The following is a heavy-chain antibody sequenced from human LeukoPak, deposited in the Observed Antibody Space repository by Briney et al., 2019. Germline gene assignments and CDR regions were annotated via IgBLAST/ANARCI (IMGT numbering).Heavy chain of an antibody. J-gene: IGHJ5*02. CDR3: ARLLHVFSWFDP. CDR2: IYYSGST. Sequence: SETLSLTCTVSGGSISSYYWSWIRQPPGKGLEWIGYIYYSGSTNYNPSLKSRVTISVDTSKNQFSLKLSSVTAADTAVYYCARLLHVFSWFDPWGQGTLVTVSS. V-gene: IGHV4-59*12. D-gene: IGHD2-21*01. CDR1: GGSISSYY.